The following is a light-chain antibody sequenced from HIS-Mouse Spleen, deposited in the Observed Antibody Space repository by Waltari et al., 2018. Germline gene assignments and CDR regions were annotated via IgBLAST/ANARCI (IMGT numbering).Light chain of an antibody. CDR3: SSYAGSNNLGV. J-gene: IGLJ1*01. V-gene: IGLV2-8*01. CDR2: EVS. Sequence: QSALTQPPSASGSPGQSVTISCTGTSSDVGGYNYFSWYQQHPGKAPKLMIYEVSKRPSGVPDRFSGSKSGNTASLTVSGLQAEDEADYYCSSYAGSNNLGVFGTGTKVTVL. CDR1: SSDVGGYNY.